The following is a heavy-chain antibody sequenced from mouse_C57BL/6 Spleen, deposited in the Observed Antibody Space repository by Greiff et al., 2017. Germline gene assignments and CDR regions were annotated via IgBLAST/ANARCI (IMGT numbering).Heavy chain of an antibody. CDR1: GYTFTSYW. CDR2: IHPTGGST. Sequence: QVQLQQPGAELVKPGASVKLSCKASGYTFTSYWMHWVKQRPGQGLEWIGMIHPTGGSTNYNEKFKSKATLTVDKSSSTAYMQLSSLTSEDSAVXYCARHDYDGLDYWGQGTTLTVSS. J-gene: IGHJ2*01. CDR3: ARHDYDGLDY. D-gene: IGHD2-4*01. V-gene: IGHV1-64*01.